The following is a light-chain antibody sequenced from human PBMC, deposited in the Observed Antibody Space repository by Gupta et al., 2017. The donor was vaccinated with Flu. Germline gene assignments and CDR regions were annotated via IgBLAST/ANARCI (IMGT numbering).Light chain of an antibody. CDR2: GAS. J-gene: IGKJ4*01. Sequence: EIVMTQSPPTLSVSPGERATLSCRASQSVGSNLAWYQQNPGQAPRLFILGASNRATGIPARFSGSGSETEFTLTFSSLQSEDFAVYYCQQNYDWPLTFGEGTKVEIK. CDR1: QSVGSN. CDR3: QQNYDWPLT. V-gene: IGKV3-15*01.